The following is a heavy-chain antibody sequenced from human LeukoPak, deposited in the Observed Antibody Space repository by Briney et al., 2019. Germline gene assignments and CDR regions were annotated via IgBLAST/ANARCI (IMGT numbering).Heavy chain of an antibody. Sequence: QTGGSLRLSCAASGFTFSSYSMMWVRQAPGKGLEWVSAISGSGGSTYYADSVKGRFTISRDNSKNTLYLQMNSLRAEDTAVYYCAKVSLGNWNDARRGLDYWGQGTLVTVSS. CDR1: GFTFSSYS. CDR3: AKVSLGNWNDARRGLDY. J-gene: IGHJ4*02. V-gene: IGHV3-23*01. CDR2: ISGSGGST. D-gene: IGHD1-1*01.